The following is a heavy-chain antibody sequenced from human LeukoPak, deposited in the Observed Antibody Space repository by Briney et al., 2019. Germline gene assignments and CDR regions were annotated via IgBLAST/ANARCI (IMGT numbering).Heavy chain of an antibody. J-gene: IGHJ4*02. CDR3: ARVNLECSNIPCSGGAFDF. CDR2: ISFDGNKK. V-gene: IGHV3-30-3*01. CDR1: GFTFSSYA. Sequence: GGSLRLSCAASGFTFSSYAMSWVRQAPGKGLEWVAVISFDGNKKYYADSVKSRFTISRDNSKDRLYLQMRSLGPGDTAVYYCARVNLECSNIPCSGGAFDFWGQGALVTVPS. D-gene: IGHD3-3*01.